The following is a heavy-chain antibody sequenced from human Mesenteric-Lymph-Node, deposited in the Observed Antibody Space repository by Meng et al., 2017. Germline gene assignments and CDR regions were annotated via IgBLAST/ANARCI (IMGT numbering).Heavy chain of an antibody. CDR3: ARVREQQLVLNYFDY. V-gene: IGHV3-21*01. CDR1: GFTFSSYS. Sequence: VQLGGAGGGLGKHGWSLRLSCAASGFTFSSYSMNGVRQAPGKGREWVSTISSSSSYIYYADSVKGRFTISRDNAKNSLYLQMNSLRAEDTAVYYCARVREQQLVLNYFDYWGQGTLVTVSS. D-gene: IGHD6-13*01. CDR2: ISSSSSYI. J-gene: IGHJ4*02.